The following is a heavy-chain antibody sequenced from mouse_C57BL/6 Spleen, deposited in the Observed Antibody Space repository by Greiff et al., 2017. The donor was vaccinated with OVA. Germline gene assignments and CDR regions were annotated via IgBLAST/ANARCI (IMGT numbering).Heavy chain of an antibody. Sequence: EVQLVESGGGLVKPGGSLKLSCAASGFTFSDYGMHWVRQAPEKGLEWVAYISSGSSTIYYADTVKGRFTISRDNAKNTLFLQMTSLRSEDTAMYYCARTMITSWFACWGQGTLVTVSA. CDR1: GFTFSDYG. CDR3: ARTMITSWFAC. D-gene: IGHD2-4*01. CDR2: ISSGSSTI. V-gene: IGHV5-17*01. J-gene: IGHJ3*01.